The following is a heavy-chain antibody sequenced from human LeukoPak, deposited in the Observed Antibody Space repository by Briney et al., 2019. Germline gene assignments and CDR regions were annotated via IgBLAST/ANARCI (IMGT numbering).Heavy chain of an antibody. CDR3: ATNGYYCMDV. CDR2: IYYSGST. V-gene: IGHV4-39*07. Sequence: PSETLSLSCTVSGDSISSSSSYWGWIRQPPGEGLEWIGSIYYSGSTYYNTSLKSRVTISVDKSQNQFSLKVNSLTAADTAVYYCATNGYYCMDVWGKGTTVTVSS. D-gene: IGHD2-8*01. CDR1: GDSISSSSSY. J-gene: IGHJ6*03.